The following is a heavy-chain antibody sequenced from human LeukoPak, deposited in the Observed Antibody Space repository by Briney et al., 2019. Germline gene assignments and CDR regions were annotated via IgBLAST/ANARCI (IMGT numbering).Heavy chain of an antibody. CDR2: IYPGDSDT. CDR3: PIDENGAGGIDY. D-gene: IGHD3-16*01. CDR1: GYSFTSYW. Sequence: GESLKISCKGSGYSFTSYWIGWVRQMPGTGLEWMGIIYPGDSDTRYSPSFQGQVTISADKSIRTPYLQWSSLYACDTPRCYCPIDENGAGGIDYWGQGTLVIVSS. J-gene: IGHJ4*02. V-gene: IGHV5-51*01.